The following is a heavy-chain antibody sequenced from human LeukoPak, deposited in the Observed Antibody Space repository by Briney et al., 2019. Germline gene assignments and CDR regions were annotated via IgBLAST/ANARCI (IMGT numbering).Heavy chain of an antibody. CDR2: ISASGGST. D-gene: IGHD6-19*01. Sequence: PGGSLRLSCAASGFTFSSYVMSWVRQAPGKGLEWVSSISASGGSTYYADSVKGRFTISRDNPKNTLYLQMNSLRAEDTAIYYCAKGRYSSPVDGMDVWGQGTTVTVSS. V-gene: IGHV3-23*01. CDR1: GFTFSSYV. J-gene: IGHJ6*02. CDR3: AKGRYSSPVDGMDV.